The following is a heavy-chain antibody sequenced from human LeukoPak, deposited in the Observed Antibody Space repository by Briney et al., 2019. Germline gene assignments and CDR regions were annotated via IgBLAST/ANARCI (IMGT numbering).Heavy chain of an antibody. CDR1: GFTFSSYE. CDR2: ISSSGSTI. V-gene: IGHV3-48*03. J-gene: IGHJ4*02. D-gene: IGHD3-9*01. CDR3: AKDPNYDILTGPPPLFDY. Sequence: GGSLRLSCAASGFTFSSYEMNWVRQAPGKGLERVSYISSSGSTIYYADSVKGRFTISRDNAKNSLYLQMNSLRAEDTALYYCAKDPNYDILTGPPPLFDYWGQGTLVTVSS.